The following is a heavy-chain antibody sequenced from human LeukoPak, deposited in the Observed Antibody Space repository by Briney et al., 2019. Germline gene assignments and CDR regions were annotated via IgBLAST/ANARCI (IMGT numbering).Heavy chain of an antibody. CDR2: IGTAGDT. Sequence: GGSLRLSCAGSGFTFSSYDMHWVRQAPGKGLEWVSAIGTAGDTYYPGSVKGRFTISRENAKNSSYLQMNSLRAGDKAVYYCARAGYSSSLDYWGQGTLVTVSS. V-gene: IGHV3-13*01. D-gene: IGHD6-13*01. CDR1: GFTFSSYD. CDR3: ARAGYSSSLDY. J-gene: IGHJ4*02.